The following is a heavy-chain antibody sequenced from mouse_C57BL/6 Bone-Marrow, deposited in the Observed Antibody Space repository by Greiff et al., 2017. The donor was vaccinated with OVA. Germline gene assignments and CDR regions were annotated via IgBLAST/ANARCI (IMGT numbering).Heavy chain of an antibody. D-gene: IGHD1-1*01. Sequence: VQLKQSGTVLARPGASVKLSCNISGYTFTSYWMHWVKQRPGQGLEWIGAIYPGNSDTSYNQKFKGKAKLTAVTSASTAYMELSSLTNEDSAVYYCTRGGYYGSSEDFDDWGQGTTLTVSS. V-gene: IGHV1-5*01. CDR3: TRGGYYGSSEDFDD. CDR1: GYTFTSYW. J-gene: IGHJ2*01. CDR2: IYPGNSDT.